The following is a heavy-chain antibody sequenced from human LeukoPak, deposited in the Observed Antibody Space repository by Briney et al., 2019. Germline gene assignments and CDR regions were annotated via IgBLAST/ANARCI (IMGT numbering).Heavy chain of an antibody. Sequence: GRSLRLSCAASGFTFSSYGMHWVRQAPGKGLEWVAVISYDGSNKYYADSVKGRFTISRDNSKNTLYLQMNSLRAEDTAVYYCARASSGWYDVTGDYYYYYGMDVWGQGTTVTVSS. CDR3: ARASSGWYDVTGDYYYYYGMDV. J-gene: IGHJ6*02. V-gene: IGHV3-30*03. CDR2: ISYDGSNK. CDR1: GFTFSSYG. D-gene: IGHD6-19*01.